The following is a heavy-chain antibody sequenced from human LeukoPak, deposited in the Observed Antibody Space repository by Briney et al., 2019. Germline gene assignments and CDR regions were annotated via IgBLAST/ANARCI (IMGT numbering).Heavy chain of an antibody. D-gene: IGHD5-24*01. CDR1: GYSISSGYY. V-gene: IGHV4-38-2*02. CDR2: IYHSGRT. CDR3: ARLYPPATRFDY. Sequence: SETLSLTCTVSGYSISSGYYWGWIRQPPGKGLEWIGSIYHSGRTFYNPSLKSRVTISVDTSKNQFSLKLTSVTAADTAVYYCARLYPPATRFDYWGQGTLVTVSS. J-gene: IGHJ4*02.